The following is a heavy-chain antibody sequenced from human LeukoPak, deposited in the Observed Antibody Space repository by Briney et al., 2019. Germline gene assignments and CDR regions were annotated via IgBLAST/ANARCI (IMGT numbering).Heavy chain of an antibody. V-gene: IGHV1-18*01. J-gene: IGHJ5*02. CDR1: GYTFTNYG. Sequence: GASVKVSCKASGYTFTNYGITWVRQAPGQGLERMGWISGHNTNTNYAQNLRDRVTMTTDTSTSTAYMELRSLRSDDTAVYYCARDHITGYNNYMFDPWGQGTLVTVSS. D-gene: IGHD5-12*01. CDR3: ARDHITGYNNYMFDP. CDR2: ISGHNTNT.